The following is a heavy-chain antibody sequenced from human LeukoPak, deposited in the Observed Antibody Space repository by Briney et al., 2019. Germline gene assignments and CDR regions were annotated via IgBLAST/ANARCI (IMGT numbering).Heavy chain of an antibody. CDR2: IRSKTDGGTT. CDR3: AKHIYGVVSIQQ. D-gene: IGHD3-3*01. Sequence: GGSLRLSCAASGFTFRDAWMTWVRQAPGKGLERAGRIRSKTDGGTTDYAVSVQGRFTISRDDSKNTLYLQMSSLKTEDTAVYYCAKHIYGVVSIQQWGQGTLVTVSS. CDR1: GFTFRDAW. J-gene: IGHJ1*01. V-gene: IGHV3-15*01.